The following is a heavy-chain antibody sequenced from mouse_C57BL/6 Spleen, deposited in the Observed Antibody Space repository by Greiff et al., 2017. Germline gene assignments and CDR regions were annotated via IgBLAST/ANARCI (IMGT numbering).Heavy chain of an antibody. CDR2: IDPSDSYT. Sequence: QVQLQQPGAELVMPGASVKLSCKASGYTFTSYWMHWVKQRPGQGLEWIGEIDPSDSYTNYNPKFKGKYTLTVDKSSSTAYMQLSSLTSEDSAVYYCASFYYRFAYWGQGTRVTVSA. CDR3: ASFYYRFAY. V-gene: IGHV1-69*01. J-gene: IGHJ3*01. D-gene: IGHD2-1*01. CDR1: GYTFTSYW.